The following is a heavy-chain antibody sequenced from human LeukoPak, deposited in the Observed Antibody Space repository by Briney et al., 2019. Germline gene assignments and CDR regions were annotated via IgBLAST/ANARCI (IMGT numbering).Heavy chain of an antibody. D-gene: IGHD3-16*02. J-gene: IGHJ4*02. CDR1: GFTFSSSA. V-gene: IGHV3-66*01. Sequence: GGSLRLSCAASGFTFSSSAMTWVRQAPGKGLEWVSLIYSGGSTYYADSVKGRFTISRDNSKNTLYLQMSSLRPEDTAVYYCARAGVWGSYRYFDYWGQGTLVTVSS. CDR3: ARAGVWGSYRYFDY. CDR2: IYSGGST.